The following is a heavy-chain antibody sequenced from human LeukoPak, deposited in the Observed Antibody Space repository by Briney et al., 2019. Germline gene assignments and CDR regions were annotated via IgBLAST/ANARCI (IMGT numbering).Heavy chain of an antibody. D-gene: IGHD2-15*01. CDR3: ARGYCSGNSCRLFDY. J-gene: IGHJ4*02. CDR2: INWNGGST. V-gene: IGHV3-20*04. Sequence: PGGSLRLSCAASGFIFDDYGLTWVRQAPGKGLEWVASINWNGGSTGYADSVKGRFTISRDNAKSSLYLQMNSLRAEDTALYYCARGYCSGNSCRLFDYWGQGTLVTVSS. CDR1: GFIFDDYG.